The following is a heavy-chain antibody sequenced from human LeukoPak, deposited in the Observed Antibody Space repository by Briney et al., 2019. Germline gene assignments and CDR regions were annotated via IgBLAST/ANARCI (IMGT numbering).Heavy chain of an antibody. CDR3: ARPPATYCSGGSCYSY. D-gene: IGHD2-15*01. CDR1: GYSVTSYW. Sequence: ASVKISCTGSGYSVTSYWIGWVSQLPGKGLEGLGIIYPGDSDTRYSPSFQGQVTISADKSISTAYLQWSSLKASDTAMYYCARPPATYCSGGSCYSYWGQGTLVTVSS. CDR2: IYPGDSDT. J-gene: IGHJ4*02. V-gene: IGHV5-51*01.